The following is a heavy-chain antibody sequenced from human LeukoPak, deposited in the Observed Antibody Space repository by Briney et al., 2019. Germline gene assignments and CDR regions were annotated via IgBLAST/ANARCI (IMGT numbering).Heavy chain of an antibody. CDR2: ISSSGSTI. CDR1: GFTFSIYW. Sequence: GGSLRLSCAASGFTFSIYWMSWVRQAPGKGLEWVSYISSSGSTIYYADSVKGRFTISRDNAKNSLYLQMNSLRAEDTAVYYCARIYGSGSYYTPYYYYYMDVWGKGTTVTVSS. V-gene: IGHV3-48*04. D-gene: IGHD3-10*01. CDR3: ARIYGSGSYYTPYYYYYMDV. J-gene: IGHJ6*03.